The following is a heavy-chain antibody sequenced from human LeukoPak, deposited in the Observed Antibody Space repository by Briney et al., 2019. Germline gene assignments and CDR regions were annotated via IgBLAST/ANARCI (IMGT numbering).Heavy chain of an antibody. CDR3: ARAFCVGECFVLHIFFDS. CDR1: GGTFSNYY. D-gene: IGHD2-21*01. CDR2: VNDSGST. Sequence: SETLSLTCAVYGGTFSNYYWSWIRQPPGKGLEWIGDVNDSGSTNYNPSLKSRVTISLDTSKNHFSLNLRSMQASDTAVYYCARAFCVGECFVLHIFFDSWGQGTLVTVSS. J-gene: IGHJ4*02. V-gene: IGHV4-34*01.